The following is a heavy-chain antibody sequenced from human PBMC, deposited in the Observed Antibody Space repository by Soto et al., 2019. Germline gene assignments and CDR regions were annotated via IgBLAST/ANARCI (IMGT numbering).Heavy chain of an antibody. CDR1: GGSVGSGAYY. Sequence: PSETLSLTFIVSGGSVGSGAYYWCWILQPPGSALEWIGYIQYSGDTNYNSSLKSRVTISVDRSRNRFSLKLTCVTAADTAFYYCARQDYADRTFDLWGQGTKVTVSS. CDR2: IQYSGDT. D-gene: IGHD3-22*01. CDR3: ARQDYADRTFDL. J-gene: IGHJ3*01. V-gene: IGHV4-61*08.